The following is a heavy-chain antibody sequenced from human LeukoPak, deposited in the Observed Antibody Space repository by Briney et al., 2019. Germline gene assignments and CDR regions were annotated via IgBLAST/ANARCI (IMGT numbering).Heavy chain of an antibody. V-gene: IGHV4-34*01. CDR3: ARRLVDSSASQVSDH. CDR1: GGSFSGYY. J-gene: IGHJ4*02. CDR2: INDSGGT. Sequence: SSETLSLTCAVYGGSFSGYYWSWIRQSPGEGLELIGEINDSGGTNCNQSLESRVILSVDPSKNQFSLRLSSVTAADTAVYYCARRLVDSSASQVSDHWGQGTLVTVSP. D-gene: IGHD2-2*01.